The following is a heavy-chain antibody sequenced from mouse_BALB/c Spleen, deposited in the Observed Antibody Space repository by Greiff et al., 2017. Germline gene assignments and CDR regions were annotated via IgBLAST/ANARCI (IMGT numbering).Heavy chain of an antibody. CDR2: ISNGGGST. CDR3: ARDTDYYAMDY. V-gene: IGHV5-12-2*01. CDR1: GFTFSSYT. J-gene: IGHJ4*01. Sequence: EVKLMESGGGLVQPGGSLKLSCAASGFTFSSYTMSWVRQTPEKRLEWVAYISNGGGSTYYQDTVKGRFTISRDNAKNTLYLQMSSLKSEDTAMYYCARDTDYYAMDYWGQGTSVTVSS.